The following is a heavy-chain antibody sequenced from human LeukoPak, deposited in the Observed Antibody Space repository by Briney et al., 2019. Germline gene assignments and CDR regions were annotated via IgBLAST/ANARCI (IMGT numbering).Heavy chain of an antibody. CDR1: GFIFANYA. D-gene: IGHD3-10*02. J-gene: IGHJ6*04. V-gene: IGHV3-23*01. CDR2: ISGSGGDS. Sequence: GGSLRLSCTTSGFIFANYAMAWVRQSPGKGLEWVSTISGSGGDSYYADSVRGRFTISRDNAKNSLYLQMNSLRAEDTAVYYCAELGITMIGGVWGKGTTVTISS. CDR3: AELGITMIGGV.